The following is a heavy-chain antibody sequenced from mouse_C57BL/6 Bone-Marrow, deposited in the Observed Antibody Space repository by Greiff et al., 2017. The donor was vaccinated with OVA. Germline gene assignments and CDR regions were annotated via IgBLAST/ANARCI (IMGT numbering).Heavy chain of an antibody. CDR3: ARRYRGYFDY. Sequence: DVKLVESGGGLVKPGGSLKLSCAASGFTFSDYGMHWVRQAPEKGLEWVAYISSGSSTIYYADTVKGRFTISRDNAKNTLFLQMTSLRSEDTAMYYCARRYRGYFDYWGQGTTLTVSS. CDR1: GFTFSDYG. CDR2: ISSGSSTI. D-gene: IGHD1-1*01. J-gene: IGHJ2*01. V-gene: IGHV5-17*01.